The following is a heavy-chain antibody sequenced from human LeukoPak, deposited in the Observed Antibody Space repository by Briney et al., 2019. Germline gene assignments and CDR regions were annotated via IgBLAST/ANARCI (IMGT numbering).Heavy chain of an antibody. CDR3: ARETTVTLFFDY. V-gene: IGHV4-59*12. Sequence: SETLSLTCTVSGGSISSYYWSWIRQPPGKGLEGIGYIYYSGSTNYNPSLKSRVTISVDTSKNQFSLKLSSVTAADTAVYYCARETTVTLFFDYWGQGTLVTVSS. J-gene: IGHJ4*02. CDR2: IYYSGST. D-gene: IGHD4-17*01. CDR1: GGSISSYY.